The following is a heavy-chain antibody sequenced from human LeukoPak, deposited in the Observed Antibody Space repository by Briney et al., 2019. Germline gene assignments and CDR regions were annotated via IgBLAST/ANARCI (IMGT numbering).Heavy chain of an antibody. V-gene: IGHV3-21*01. J-gene: IGHJ4*02. D-gene: IGHD3-16*01. CDR1: GFTVSSYW. CDR2: ISFGRGST. CDR3: ACNPRGTSPPDYFDF. Sequence: GGSLRLSCAASGFTVSSYWMSWVRQAPGKGLELVSSISFGRGSTNYADSVKGRFTISRDNAKNSVYLQMNSLRAEDTAVYFCACNPRGTSPPDYFDFWGQGTLVTVSS.